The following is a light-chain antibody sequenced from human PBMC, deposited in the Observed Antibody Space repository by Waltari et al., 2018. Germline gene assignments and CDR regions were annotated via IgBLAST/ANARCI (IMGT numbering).Light chain of an antibody. CDR3: QQYGSSPWT. Sequence: EIVLTQSPGALSLSPGERATLSCGASQSVSSTFLAWYQQRPGQAPRLLIYGASSRATGIPDRFSGRGSGTDFTLTISRLEPEDFAVYYCQQYGSSPWTFGQGTKVEVK. CDR2: GAS. CDR1: QSVSSTF. J-gene: IGKJ1*01. V-gene: IGKV3-20*01.